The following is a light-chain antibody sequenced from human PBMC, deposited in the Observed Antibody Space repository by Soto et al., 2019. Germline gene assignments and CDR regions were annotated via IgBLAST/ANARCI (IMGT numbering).Light chain of an antibody. V-gene: IGKV3-20*01. CDR1: QSVSSSS. Sequence: EIVLTQSPGTQSLSPGERVTLSCRTSQSVSSSSLAWYQQKPGKAPRLLIYGASSRATGIPDRFSGSGSGTDFTLTISRLEPEDFAVYYCQQYGSPPNTFGQGTKLEI. CDR2: GAS. J-gene: IGKJ2*01. CDR3: QQYGSPPNT.